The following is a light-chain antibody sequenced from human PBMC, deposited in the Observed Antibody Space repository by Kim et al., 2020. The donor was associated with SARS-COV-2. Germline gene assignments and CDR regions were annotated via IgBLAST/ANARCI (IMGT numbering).Light chain of an antibody. CDR2: AAS. CDR3: QQSYGSPPT. CDR1: QNIDRY. Sequence: SASVGDRVTITCRTSQNIDRYLNWYQQKPGKAPKLLISAASTLPAGVPSRFSGSGSGTDFTLTINSLQPDDFATYYCQQSYGSPPTFGQGTKLEI. J-gene: IGKJ2*01. V-gene: IGKV1-39*01.